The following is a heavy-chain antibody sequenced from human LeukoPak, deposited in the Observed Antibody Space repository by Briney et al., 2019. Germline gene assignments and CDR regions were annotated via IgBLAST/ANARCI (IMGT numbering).Heavy chain of an antibody. J-gene: IGHJ4*02. CDR3: ARDFRLTVRGVILDY. V-gene: IGHV1-69-2*01. Sequence: ASVKVSCKVSGYTFTDYYMHWVQQAPGKGLEWMGLVDPEDGETIYAEKFQGRVTITADTSTDTAYMELRSLRSDDTAVYYCARDFRLTVRGVILDYWGQGTLVTVSS. D-gene: IGHD3-10*01. CDR1: GYTFTDYY. CDR2: VDPEDGET.